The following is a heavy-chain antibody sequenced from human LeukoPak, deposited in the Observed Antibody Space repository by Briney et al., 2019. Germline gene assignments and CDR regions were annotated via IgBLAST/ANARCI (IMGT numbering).Heavy chain of an antibody. Sequence: GGSLRLSCAASGFTFSSYSMNWVRQAPGKGLEWVSSISGNNNYIYYADSVGGRFTISRDNARDSLFLQMDSLRAEDTAVYYCARDPHNPGPIDYWGKGTLVTVSS. V-gene: IGHV3-21*01. CDR2: ISGNNNYI. CDR3: ARDPHNPGPIDY. J-gene: IGHJ4*02. CDR1: GFTFSSYS.